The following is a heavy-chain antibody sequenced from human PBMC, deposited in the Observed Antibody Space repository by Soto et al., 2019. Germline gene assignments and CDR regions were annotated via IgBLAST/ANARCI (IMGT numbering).Heavy chain of an antibody. D-gene: IGHD5-18*01. CDR2: ISYDGTDK. V-gene: IGHV3-30*18. CDR3: VKDSYAQLWLEDYGMDV. CDR1: GFTFSSYG. Sequence: QVQLVESGGGVVQPGRSLRLSCAASGFTFSSYGIHWVRQAPGKGLEWVALISYDGTDKYYADSVKGRFTISRDNSKTKLYLQMSSLATEDTAVYYCVKDSYAQLWLEDYGMDVWGQGTTVTV. J-gene: IGHJ6*02.